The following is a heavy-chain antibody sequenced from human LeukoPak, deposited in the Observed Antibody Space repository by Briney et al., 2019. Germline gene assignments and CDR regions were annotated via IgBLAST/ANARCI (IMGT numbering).Heavy chain of an antibody. V-gene: IGHV3-48*03. Sequence: GGSLRLSCAASGFSFSTYEMNWVRLAPGKGLEWVSYISSSGSIMYSADSVKGRFTISRDNTKNSLYLQMNSLRAEDTAIYYCSVQYSSSSAVDYWGQGSLVTVSS. D-gene: IGHD6-6*01. J-gene: IGHJ4*02. CDR2: ISSSGSIM. CDR3: SVQYSSSSAVDY. CDR1: GFSFSTYE.